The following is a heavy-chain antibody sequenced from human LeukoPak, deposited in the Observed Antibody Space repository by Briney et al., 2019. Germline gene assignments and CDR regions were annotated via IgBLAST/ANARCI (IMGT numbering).Heavy chain of an antibody. CDR1: GFTFSSYA. CDR3: AKASVFHYYDSSGYYPRPDY. V-gene: IGHV3-23*01. J-gene: IGHJ4*02. D-gene: IGHD3-22*01. CDR2: ISGSGGST. Sequence: GGSLRLSCAASGFTFSSYAMSWVRQAPGKGLEWVSAISGSGGSTYYADSVKGRFTISRDNSKNTLYLQMNSLRAEDTAVYYCAKASVFHYYDSSGYYPRPDYWGQGTLVTVSS.